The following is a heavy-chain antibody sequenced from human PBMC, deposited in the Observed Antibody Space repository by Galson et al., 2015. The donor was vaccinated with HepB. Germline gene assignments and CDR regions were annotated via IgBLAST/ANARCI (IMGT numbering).Heavy chain of an antibody. J-gene: IGHJ4*02. CDR2: TSAYNGNT. D-gene: IGHD1/OR15-1a*01. Sequence: QSGAEVKKPGASVTVSCKASGYTFTSDGISGVRQAPGQGLEWMGWTSAYNGNTNYAQKLQGRVTMTTDTSTNTANMELRSLRSDDTAVYYCARDLSHTQRTLPRCPIDYWGQGTLVTVSS. CDR1: GYTFTSDG. CDR3: ARDLSHTQRTLPRCPIDY. V-gene: IGHV1-18*01.